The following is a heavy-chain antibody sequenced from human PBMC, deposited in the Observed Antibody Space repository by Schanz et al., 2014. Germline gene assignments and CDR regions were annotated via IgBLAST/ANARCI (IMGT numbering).Heavy chain of an antibody. V-gene: IGHV3-33*01. CDR2: VWSDGNTK. Sequence: VQLVESGGGLVQPGGSLRLSCATSGFTFSRFGMHWVRQAPGKGPEWVALVWSDGNTKYYVDSVKGRFTISRDNSMNTLHLQMDGLRVEDTAVYYCARPSDSSWYMDVWGKGTTVTVSS. CDR3: ARPSDSSWYMDV. CDR1: GFTFSRFG. J-gene: IGHJ6*03. D-gene: IGHD2-21*02.